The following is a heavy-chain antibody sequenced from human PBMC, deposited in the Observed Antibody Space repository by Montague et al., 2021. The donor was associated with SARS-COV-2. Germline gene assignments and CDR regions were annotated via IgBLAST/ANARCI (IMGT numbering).Heavy chain of an antibody. CDR1: GFTFSTYA. V-gene: IGHV3-30*18. CDR2: ISYDGSVA. Sequence: SLRLSCAASGFTFSTYAIHWVRQAPAKGLEWVAVISYDGSVAYYADSVKGRFTISRDNSKNTLYLQMNSLGAEDTAVYYCAKGSGGYGSYYFHQWGQGTLVTVSS. CDR3: AKGSGGYGSYYFHQ. J-gene: IGHJ4*02. D-gene: IGHD5-12*01.